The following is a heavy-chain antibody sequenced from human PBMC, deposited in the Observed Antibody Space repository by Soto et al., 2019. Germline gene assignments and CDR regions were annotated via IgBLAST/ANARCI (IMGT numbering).Heavy chain of an antibody. Sequence: SETLSLTCSVSGASITDYSWNWIRQSAGKGLEWIGRIYATGKNQVNPSLQSRVTMSLDTSKNQFPLKLTSVTAADTAVYYCARESGENWSYEAYWGQGTLVTVSS. D-gene: IGHD1-7*01. CDR2: IYATGKN. V-gene: IGHV4-4*07. CDR1: GASITDYS. CDR3: ARESGENWSYEAY. J-gene: IGHJ4*02.